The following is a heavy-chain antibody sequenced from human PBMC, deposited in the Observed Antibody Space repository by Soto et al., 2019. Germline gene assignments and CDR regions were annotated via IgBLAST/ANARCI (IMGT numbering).Heavy chain of an antibody. CDR3: ARDTRISSGWPI. D-gene: IGHD6-19*01. V-gene: IGHV3-53*01. J-gene: IGHJ4*02. Sequence: GGSLRLSCAASGFTVSSNYMSWVRQAPGKGLEWVSVIYSGGSTYYADSVKGRFTISRDNSKNTLYLQMNSLRAEDTAVYYCARDTRISSGWPIWGQGTLVTVSS. CDR2: IYSGGST. CDR1: GFTVSSNY.